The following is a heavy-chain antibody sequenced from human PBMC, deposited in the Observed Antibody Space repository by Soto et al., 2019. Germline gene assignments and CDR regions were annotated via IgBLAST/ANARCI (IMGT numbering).Heavy chain of an antibody. CDR2: IIQSGGST. D-gene: IGHD3-9*01. CDR1: GYTFTSYY. CDR3: VSDCVDDILTGYWIEGFVNY. J-gene: IGHJ4*02. Sequence: ASVKVSCLASGYTFTSYYMHWVRQAPGQGLEWMGIIIQSGGSTSYAEKFQSRVSMTGDTSTSTVYMELSSLRSEDTAVYYCVSDCVDDILTGYWIEGFVNYLGQGTLVTVSS. V-gene: IGHV1-46*03.